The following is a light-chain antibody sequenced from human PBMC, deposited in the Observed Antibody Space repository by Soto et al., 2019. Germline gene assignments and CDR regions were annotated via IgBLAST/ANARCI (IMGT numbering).Light chain of an antibody. CDR1: QSISSSY. CDR3: QQFNKWPRT. V-gene: IGKV3-20*01. J-gene: IGKJ1*01. Sequence: EIVLTQSPGTLSLSPGERATLSCRSSQSISSSYLAWYQQKPGQAPRLLTYGASTRATGIPDRFSGSGSGTVFTLTISSLQSEDFALYYCQQFNKWPRTFGPGTKVDIK. CDR2: GAS.